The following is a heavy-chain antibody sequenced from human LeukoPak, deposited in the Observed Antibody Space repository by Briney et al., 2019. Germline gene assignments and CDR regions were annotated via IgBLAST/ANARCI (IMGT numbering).Heavy chain of an antibody. D-gene: IGHD5-12*01. J-gene: IGHJ4*02. CDR3: ARDRGYSGYAHGY. V-gene: IGHV3-21*01. Sequence: PGGSLRLSCAASGFPFSSYALGWIRQAPGKGLEWVSSILNSTYIYYSDSVKGRFTISRDNTKNSLYLQMDSLRAEDTAVYFCARDRGYSGYAHGYWGQGTLATVSS. CDR1: GFPFSSYA. CDR2: ILNSTYI.